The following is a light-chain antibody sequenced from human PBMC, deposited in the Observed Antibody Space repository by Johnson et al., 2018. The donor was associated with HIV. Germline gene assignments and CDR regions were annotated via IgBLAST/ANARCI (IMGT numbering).Light chain of an antibody. J-gene: IGLJ1*01. CDR1: SSNIGNNY. Sequence: QSVLTQPPSVSAAPGQKVTIPCSGSSSNIGNNYVSWYQQLPGTAPKLLIYENNKRPSGIPDRFSGSKSGTSATLGITGLQTGDEADYYCGRWDDSLITDVFGTGTKVTVL. CDR2: ENN. V-gene: IGLV1-51*02. CDR3: GRWDDSLITDV.